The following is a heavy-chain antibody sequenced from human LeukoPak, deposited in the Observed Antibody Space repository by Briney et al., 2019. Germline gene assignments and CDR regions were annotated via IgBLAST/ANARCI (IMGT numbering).Heavy chain of an antibody. Sequence: GVSLRLSCAASAFTFNDYYMSWIRQAPGGGLEWISYISSRGRTIYYEDCVKGRFTISRDNAKKSLYLQMNSLRAEDTAVYYCARARESAAGPDYYYFYGMDVWGQGTTVTVSS. CDR1: AFTFNDYY. J-gene: IGHJ6*02. CDR2: ISSRGRTI. CDR3: ARARESAAGPDYYYFYGMDV. D-gene: IGHD6-13*01. V-gene: IGHV3-11*01.